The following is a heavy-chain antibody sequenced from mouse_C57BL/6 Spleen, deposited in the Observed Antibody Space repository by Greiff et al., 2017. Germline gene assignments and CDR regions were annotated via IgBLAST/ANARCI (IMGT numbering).Heavy chain of an antibody. Sequence: QVQLKQPGAELVMPGASVKLSCKASGYTFTSYWMHWVKQRPGQGLEWIGEIDPSDSYTNYNQKFKGKSTLTVDKSSSTAYMQLSSLTSEDSAVYYCARTRFRESAIDYWGQGTSVTVSS. CDR2: IDPSDSYT. D-gene: IGHD3-1*01. CDR1: GYTFTSYW. CDR3: ARTRFRESAIDY. J-gene: IGHJ4*01. V-gene: IGHV1-69*01.